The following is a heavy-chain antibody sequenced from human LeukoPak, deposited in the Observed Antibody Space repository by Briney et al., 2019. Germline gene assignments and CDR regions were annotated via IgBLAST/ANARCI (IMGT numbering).Heavy chain of an antibody. D-gene: IGHD3-10*01. CDR2: IYSGGST. J-gene: IGHJ5*02. CDR1: GFTVSSNY. Sequence: GGSLRLSCAASGFTVSSNYMSWVRQAPGKGLEWVSVIYSGGSTYYADSVKGRFTISRDNSKNTLYLQMNSLRAEDTAVYYCARGTRLLWFGELSKWFDPWGQGTLVTVSS. CDR3: ARGTRLLWFGELSKWFDP. V-gene: IGHV3-66*02.